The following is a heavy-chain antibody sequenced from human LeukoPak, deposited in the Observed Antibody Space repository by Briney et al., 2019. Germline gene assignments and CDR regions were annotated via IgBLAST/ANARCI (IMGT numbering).Heavy chain of an antibody. CDR2: INPNSGGT. J-gene: IGHJ4*02. CDR1: GYTFTGYY. D-gene: IGHD3-9*01. V-gene: IGHV1-2*02. Sequence: ASVKVSCKASGYTFTGYYMHWVRQAPGQGLEWMGWINPNSGGTNYAQKFQGRVTMTRDTSISTAYMELSRLRSDDTAVYYCARRSGILTAYMFDYWGQGTLVTVSS. CDR3: ARRSGILTAYMFDY.